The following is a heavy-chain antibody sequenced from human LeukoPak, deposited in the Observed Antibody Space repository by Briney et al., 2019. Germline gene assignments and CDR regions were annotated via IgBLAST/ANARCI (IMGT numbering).Heavy chain of an antibody. Sequence: PGGSLRLSCAASGFTFSSYEMNWVRQAPGKGLEWVSAISGSGGSTYYADSVKGRFTISRDNSKNTLYLQMNSLRAEDTAVYYCAKGSRNQLAYCGGDCYLDYWGQGTLVTVSS. CDR1: GFTFSSYE. V-gene: IGHV3-23*01. J-gene: IGHJ4*02. D-gene: IGHD2-21*02. CDR3: AKGSRNQLAYCGGDCYLDY. CDR2: ISGSGGST.